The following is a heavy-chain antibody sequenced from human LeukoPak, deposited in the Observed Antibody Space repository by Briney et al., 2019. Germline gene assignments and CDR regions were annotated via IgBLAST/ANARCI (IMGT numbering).Heavy chain of an antibody. CDR1: GGAISSYY. CDR2: VYDSGST. V-gene: IGHV4-59*08. D-gene: IGHD3-22*01. Sequence: SETLSLTCTVSGGAISSYYWSWIRQSPGKGLEWVGYVYDSGSTNYNPSLKSRVTISVDTSKNQFSLKLSSVTAADTAVYYCARLVGEYYYDSSGYYPYYFDYWGQGTLVTVSS. CDR3: ARLVGEYYYDSSGYYPYYFDY. J-gene: IGHJ4*02.